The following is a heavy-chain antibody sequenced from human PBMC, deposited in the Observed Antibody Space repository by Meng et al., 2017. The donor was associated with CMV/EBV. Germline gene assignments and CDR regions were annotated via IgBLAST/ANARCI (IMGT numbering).Heavy chain of an antibody. CDR1: AVSRCSSN. J-gene: IGHJ5*02. Sequence: QPHERCACHLRPPQPSSLPCSASAVSRCSSNRHKSCRRPPAGKGLELIGQSYTNGISYYTPSLESRLTISVDTSKNELSLKLRSVTAADTAVYYCASYVAGDGGRCSLGQGDLVTVSS. V-gene: IGHV4-61*02. CDR2: SYTNGIS. D-gene: IGHD3-16*01. CDR3: ASYVAGDGGRCS.